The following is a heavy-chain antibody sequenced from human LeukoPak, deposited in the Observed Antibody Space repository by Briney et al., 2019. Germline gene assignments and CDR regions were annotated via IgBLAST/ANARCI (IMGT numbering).Heavy chain of an antibody. CDR2: INSDGTST. V-gene: IGHV3-74*01. J-gene: IGHJ4*02. CDR1: GLTFTSYW. D-gene: IGHD3-10*01. Sequence: PGGSLRLSCAASGLTFTSYWMHWVRQAPGKGLVWVSRINSDGTSTAYADSVKGRFTISRDNAKNSLYLQMNSLRAEDTAVYYCATSGVFDYGSGNNPDYWGQGTLVTVSS. CDR3: ATSGVFDYGSGNNPDY.